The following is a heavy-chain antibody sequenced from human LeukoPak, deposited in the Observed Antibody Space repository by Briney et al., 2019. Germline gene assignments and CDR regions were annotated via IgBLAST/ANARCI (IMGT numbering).Heavy chain of an antibody. CDR2: VYSGGSA. J-gene: IGHJ4*02. CDR1: GFTVSNNY. V-gene: IGHV3-53*05. Sequence: GGSLRLSCAASGFTVSNNYMSWVRQAPGKGLEWVSIVYSGGSAFYADSVKGRFTISRDNSKNTLYLQMNSLRAEDTAVYYCAREIAAAGEDFDYWGQGTLVTVSS. D-gene: IGHD6-13*01. CDR3: AREIAAAGEDFDY.